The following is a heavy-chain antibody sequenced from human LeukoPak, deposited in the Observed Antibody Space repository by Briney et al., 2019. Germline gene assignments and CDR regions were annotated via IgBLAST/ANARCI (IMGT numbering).Heavy chain of an antibody. CDR2: IYYSGST. V-gene: IGHV4-59*01. CDR3: ARDRGYSSGPYGY. D-gene: IGHD6-19*01. Sequence: SETLSLTCTVSGGSISSYYWSWIRQPPGKGLEWIGYIYYSGSTNYNPSLKSRVTISVDTSKNQFSLKLSSVTAADTAVYYCARDRGYSSGPYGYWGQGTLVTVSS. J-gene: IGHJ4*02. CDR1: GGSISSYY.